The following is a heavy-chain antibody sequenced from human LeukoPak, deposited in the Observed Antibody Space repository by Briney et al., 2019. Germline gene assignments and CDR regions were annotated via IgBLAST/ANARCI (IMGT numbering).Heavy chain of an antibody. J-gene: IGHJ4*02. CDR1: GFTFSSYA. CDR2: ISYDGSNK. D-gene: IGHD3-22*01. V-gene: IGHV3-30*04. CDR3: ASWAWLSTYYFDY. Sequence: GGSLTLSCAASGFTFSSYAMHWVRQAPGRGLEWVAVISYDGSNKYYAVSVKGRFTISRDNSKNTLYLQMNSLRAEDTAVYYCASWAWLSTYYFDYWGQGTLVTVSS.